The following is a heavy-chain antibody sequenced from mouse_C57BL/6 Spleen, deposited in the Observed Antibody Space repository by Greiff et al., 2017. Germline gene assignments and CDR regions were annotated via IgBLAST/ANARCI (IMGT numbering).Heavy chain of an antibody. J-gene: IGHJ2*01. Sequence: EVHLVESGGGLVKPGGSLKLSCAASGFTFSSYAMSWVRQTPEKRLEWVATISDGGSYTYYPDNVKGRFTISRDNAKNNLYLQMSHLKSEDTAMYYCARDSVLRSYFDYWGQGTTLTVSS. CDR1: GFTFSSYA. V-gene: IGHV5-4*01. CDR3: ARDSVLRSYFDY. D-gene: IGHD1-1*01. CDR2: ISDGGSYT.